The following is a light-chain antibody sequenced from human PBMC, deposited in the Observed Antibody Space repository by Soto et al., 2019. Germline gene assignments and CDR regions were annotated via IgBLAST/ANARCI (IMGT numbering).Light chain of an antibody. CDR2: ENN. J-gene: IGLJ1*01. CDR3: QSYDSSLSGYV. Sequence: QSVLTQPPSVSEAPGQRVTISCTGRSSNIGAGYEAHWYQQVPGTAPKLLIYENNNRPSGVPDRFSGSKSGTSASLAITGLQAEDEAEHYCQSYDSSLSGYVFGTGTKVTVL. CDR1: SSNIGAGYE. V-gene: IGLV1-40*01.